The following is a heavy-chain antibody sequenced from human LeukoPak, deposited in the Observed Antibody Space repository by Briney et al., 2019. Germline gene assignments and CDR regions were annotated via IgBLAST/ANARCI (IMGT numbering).Heavy chain of an antibody. V-gene: IGHV3-23*01. CDR1: GSTFGTYA. D-gene: IGHD3-10*01. CDR3: AKGGGSGSYYIFDF. Sequence: GGSLRLSCVASGSTFGTYAMNWVRQAPGKGLEWVSGISGSGGGTYYGDSVKGRFTISRDNSKNTVYLQMDNLRADDTAVYYCAKGGGSGSYYIFDFWGQGTLVTVSS. J-gene: IGHJ4*02. CDR2: ISGSGGGT.